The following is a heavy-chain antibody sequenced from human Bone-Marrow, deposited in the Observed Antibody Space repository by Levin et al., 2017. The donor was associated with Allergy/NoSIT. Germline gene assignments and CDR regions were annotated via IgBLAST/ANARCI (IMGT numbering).Heavy chain of an antibody. Sequence: SETLSLTCAVDGLSFSNYYWSWIRQAPGKGLEWIGEINHNGITNFNPSLKSRVTISVDTSKSQFSLKMTSVTAADTAVYYCSTSYVYGRFGSWGRGTLVTVSS. CDR3: STSYVYGRFGS. V-gene: IGHV4-34*01. J-gene: IGHJ4*02. CDR2: INHNGIT. D-gene: IGHD3-16*01. CDR1: GLSFSNYY.